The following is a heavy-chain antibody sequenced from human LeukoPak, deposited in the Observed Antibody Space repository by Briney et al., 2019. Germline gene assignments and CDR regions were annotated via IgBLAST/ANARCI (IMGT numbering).Heavy chain of an antibody. Sequence: SETLSLTCTVSGGSISSYYWSWIRQPPGKGLEWIGYIYYSGSTNYNPSLKSRVTISVDTSKNQFSLNLSSVTAAGTAVYYCARDGDFWSGAEYYYMDVWGKGTTVTVSS. CDR2: IYYSGST. V-gene: IGHV4-59*01. CDR3: ARDGDFWSGAEYYYMDV. J-gene: IGHJ6*03. D-gene: IGHD3-3*01. CDR1: GGSISSYY.